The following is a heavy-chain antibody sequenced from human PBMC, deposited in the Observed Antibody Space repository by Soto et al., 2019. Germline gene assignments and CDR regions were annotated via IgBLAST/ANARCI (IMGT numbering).Heavy chain of an antibody. D-gene: IGHD5-12*01. CDR3: ARGYSGYDYIYFAY. CDR2: IIPILGIA. Sequence: QVQLVQSGAEVKKPGSSVKVSCKASGGTFSSYTISWVRQAPGQGLEWMGRIIPILGIANYAQKFQGRVTITADKSTSTAYMELSSLRSEDTAVYYCARGYSGYDYIYFAYWGQGTLVTVSS. CDR1: GGTFSSYT. J-gene: IGHJ4*02. V-gene: IGHV1-69*02.